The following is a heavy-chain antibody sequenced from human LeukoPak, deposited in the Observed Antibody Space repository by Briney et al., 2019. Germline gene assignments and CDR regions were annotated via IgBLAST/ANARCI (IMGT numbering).Heavy chain of an antibody. CDR1: GGSFSGYY. D-gene: IGHD3-10*01. Sequence: PSETLSLTCAVYGGSFSGYYWSWIRQPPGKGLEWIGEINHSGSTNYNPSLKSRVTISVDTSKNQFSLKLSSVTAADAAVYYCARELRKYYYGSGSTRRPSFYFDSWGQGTLVTVSS. CDR2: INHSGST. V-gene: IGHV4-34*01. J-gene: IGHJ4*02. CDR3: ARELRKYYYGSGSTRRPSFYFDS.